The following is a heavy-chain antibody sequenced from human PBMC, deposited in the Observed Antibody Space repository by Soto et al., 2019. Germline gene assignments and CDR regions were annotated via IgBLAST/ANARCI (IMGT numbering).Heavy chain of an antibody. Sequence: TSETLSLTCTVSGGSVSSGSYYWSWIRQPPGKGLEWIGYIYYSGSTNYNPSLKSRVTISVDTSKNQFSLKLSSVTAADTAVYYCARDQTYYYGSGSYYLGNWFDPWGQGTLVTVSS. CDR1: GGSVSSGSYY. J-gene: IGHJ5*02. V-gene: IGHV4-61*01. CDR2: IYYSGST. CDR3: ARDQTYYYGSGSYYLGNWFDP. D-gene: IGHD3-10*01.